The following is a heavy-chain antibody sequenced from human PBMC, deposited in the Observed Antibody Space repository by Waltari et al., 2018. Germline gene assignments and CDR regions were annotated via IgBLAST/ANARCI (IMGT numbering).Heavy chain of an antibody. CDR2: ISGSGGST. V-gene: IGHV3-23*01. D-gene: IGHD2-2*01. J-gene: IGHJ6*02. Sequence: AISGSGGSTYYADSVKGRFTISRDNSKNTLYLQMNSLRAEDTAVYYCAKDPVPAAYYYGMDVWGQGTTVTVSS. CDR3: AKDPVPAAYYYGMDV.